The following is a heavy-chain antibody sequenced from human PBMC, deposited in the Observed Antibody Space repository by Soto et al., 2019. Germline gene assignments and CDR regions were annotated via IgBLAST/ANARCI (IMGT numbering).Heavy chain of an antibody. D-gene: IGHD2-15*01. CDR3: ARDRCYDGTCYSASDS. Sequence: GGSLRLSCEASGFAFDTYGMHWIRQGAGQGLEWVATMSYDGSKIYYRDSVRGRFSISRDDSKRTLYLQMNSLRAEDTAVYYCARDRCYDGTCYSASDSWGQGTLVTVSS. CDR2: MSYDGSKI. V-gene: IGHV3-30*03. CDR1: GFAFDTYG. J-gene: IGHJ5*01.